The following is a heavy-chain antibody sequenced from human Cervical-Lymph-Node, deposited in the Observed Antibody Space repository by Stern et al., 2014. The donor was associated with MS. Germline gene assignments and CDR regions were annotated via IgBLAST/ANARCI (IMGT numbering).Heavy chain of an antibody. J-gene: IGHJ3*01. Sequence: SGPALVRPTQTLTLTCSFSGFSLTTDGMCVSWIRQPPGKALQWLALVDWDDDTYYQHSLRPSPTISKDTSKNRVVLTMANMAPMDTATYFCARTRWGASGRHAARFDHWGQGTRVIVSS. CDR1: GFSLTTDGMC. V-gene: IGHV2-70*01. CDR2: VDWDDDT. CDR3: ARTRWGASGRHAARFDH. D-gene: IGHD1-26*01.